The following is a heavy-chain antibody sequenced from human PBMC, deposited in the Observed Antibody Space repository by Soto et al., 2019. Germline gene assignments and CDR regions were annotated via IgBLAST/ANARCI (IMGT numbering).Heavy chain of an antibody. Sequence: GGSLRLSCAASGFTFSSYSMNWVRQAPGKGLEWVSSISSSSSYIYYADSVKGRFTISRDNAKNSLYLQMNSLRAEDTAVYYCARDSTRHYCSSTSCYAPFDYWGQGTLVTVS. J-gene: IGHJ4*02. CDR3: ARDSTRHYCSSTSCYAPFDY. V-gene: IGHV3-21*01. D-gene: IGHD2-2*01. CDR1: GFTFSSYS. CDR2: ISSSSSYI.